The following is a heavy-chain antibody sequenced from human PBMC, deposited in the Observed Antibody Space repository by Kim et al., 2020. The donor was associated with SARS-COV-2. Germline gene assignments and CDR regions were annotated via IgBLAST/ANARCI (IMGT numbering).Heavy chain of an antibody. Sequence: WGSLRLSCAASGFTFSSYVMHWVRQAPGKGLEWVAVIWSDGSDKYYADSVKGRFTISRDNSKNTLYLQMNSLRAEDTAVYYCAREDGGSYSNDYWGQGTLVTVSP. CDR1: GFTFSSYV. J-gene: IGHJ4*02. V-gene: IGHV3-33*01. CDR2: IWSDGSDK. D-gene: IGHD1-26*01. CDR3: AREDGGSYSNDY.